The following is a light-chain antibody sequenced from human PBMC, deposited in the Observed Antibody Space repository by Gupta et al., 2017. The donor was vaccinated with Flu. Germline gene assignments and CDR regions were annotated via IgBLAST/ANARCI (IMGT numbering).Light chain of an antibody. Sequence: ERATPSCRASQRLRNNYLAWYQQKPGQAPRLLIYGISNRATGIPDRFSGSGSGTDLTLTISRLEPEDFAVYYCQQYGNIPLTFGGGTKVEIK. CDR3: QQYGNIPLT. CDR2: GIS. V-gene: IGKV3-20*01. J-gene: IGKJ4*01. CDR1: QRLRNNY.